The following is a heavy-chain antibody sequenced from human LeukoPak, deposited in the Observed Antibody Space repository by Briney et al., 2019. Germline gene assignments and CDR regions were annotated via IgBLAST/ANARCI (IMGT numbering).Heavy chain of an antibody. CDR1: GFTFSSYS. V-gene: IGHV3-21*01. J-gene: IGHJ3*02. D-gene: IGHD5-24*01. CDR3: ARRRDGYNFDAFDI. Sequence: PGGSLRLSCAASGFTFSSYSMNWVRQAPGKGLEWVSSISSSSGYIYYADSVKGRFTISRDNAKNSLYLQMNSLRAEDTAVYYCARRRDGYNFDAFDIWGQGTMVTVSS. CDR2: ISSSSGYI.